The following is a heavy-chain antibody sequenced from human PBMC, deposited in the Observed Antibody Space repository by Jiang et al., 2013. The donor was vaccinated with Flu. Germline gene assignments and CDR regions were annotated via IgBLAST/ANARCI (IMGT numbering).Heavy chain of an antibody. J-gene: IGHJ2*01. V-gene: IGHV1-69*01. D-gene: IGHD4-17*01. CDR1: GGTFSSYA. CDR3: ARADPPTTVTTTLAWYFDL. Sequence: SGAEVKKPGSSVKVSCKASGGTFSSYAISWVRQAPGQGLEWMGGIIPIFGTANYAQKFQGRVTITADESTSTAYMELSSLRSEDTAVYYCARADPPTTVTTTLAWYFDLWGRGTLVTVSS. CDR2: IIPIFGTA.